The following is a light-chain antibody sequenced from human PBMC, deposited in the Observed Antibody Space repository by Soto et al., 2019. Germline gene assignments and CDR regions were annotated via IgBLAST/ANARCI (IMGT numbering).Light chain of an antibody. CDR3: QQISSTPYT. V-gene: IGKV1-39*01. CDR2: AAS. J-gene: IGKJ2*01. CDR1: QSISSY. Sequence: DIQMTQSPSSLSASVGYRVTITCRASQSISSYLNWYQQKPGKAPKLLIYAASSLQSGVPSRFSGIGSGTDFTLTLRSLQPEDFATYYCQQISSTPYTFGPGTKLDIK.